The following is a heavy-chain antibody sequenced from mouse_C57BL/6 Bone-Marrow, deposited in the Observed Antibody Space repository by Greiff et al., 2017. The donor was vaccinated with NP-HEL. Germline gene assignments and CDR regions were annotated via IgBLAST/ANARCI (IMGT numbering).Heavy chain of an antibody. D-gene: IGHD2-2*01. J-gene: IGHJ3*01. CDR2: IYPGSGNT. Sequence: VQLQQSGAELVRPGASVKLSCKASGYTFTDYYINWVKQRPGQGLEWIARIYPGSGNTYYNEKFKGKATLTAEKSSSTAYMQLSSLTSEDSAVYFCARSTMVTELAYWGQGTLVTVSA. CDR3: ARSTMVTELAY. V-gene: IGHV1-76*01. CDR1: GYTFTDYY.